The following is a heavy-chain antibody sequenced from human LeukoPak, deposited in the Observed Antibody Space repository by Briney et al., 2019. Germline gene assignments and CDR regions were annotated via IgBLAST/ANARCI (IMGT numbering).Heavy chain of an antibody. CDR3: AKVWAHDGSGNPYWHFDL. CDR2: IRASGGTA. J-gene: IGHJ2*01. Sequence: GGTLRLSCSASGFTFSSYAMSWVHQAPGKGPEWVSAIRASGGTAYYADSVKGRFTISGDNSKNTLYLQMNSLRAEDTAVYYCAKVWAHDGSGNPYWHFDLWGRGTLVTVSS. V-gene: IGHV3-23*01. D-gene: IGHD3-10*01. CDR1: GFTFSSYA.